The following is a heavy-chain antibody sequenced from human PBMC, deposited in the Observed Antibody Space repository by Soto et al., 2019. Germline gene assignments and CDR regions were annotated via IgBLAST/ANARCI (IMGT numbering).Heavy chain of an antibody. Sequence: ASVKVSCKASGYTFTSYAMHWVRQAPGQRLEWMGWINAGNGNTKYSQKFQGRVTITRDTSASTAYMELSSLRSEDTAVYYCARENPPRWSNYVSVYFDYWGQGTLVTVSS. V-gene: IGHV1-3*01. J-gene: IGHJ4*02. CDR1: GYTFTSYA. D-gene: IGHD4-4*01. CDR3: ARENPPRWSNYVSVYFDY. CDR2: INAGNGNT.